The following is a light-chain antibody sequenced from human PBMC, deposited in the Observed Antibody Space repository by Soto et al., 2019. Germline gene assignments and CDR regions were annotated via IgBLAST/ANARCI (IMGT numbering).Light chain of an antibody. CDR3: QQYNSYWT. CDR2: DAS. Sequence: MTHSPSPLSASVGDRVTITCGASQSISSWLAWYQQKPGKAPKLLIYDASSLESGVPSRFSGSGSGTEFTLTISSLQPDDFATYYCQQYNSYWTFGQGTKLDIK. CDR1: QSISSW. J-gene: IGKJ1*01. V-gene: IGKV1-5*01.